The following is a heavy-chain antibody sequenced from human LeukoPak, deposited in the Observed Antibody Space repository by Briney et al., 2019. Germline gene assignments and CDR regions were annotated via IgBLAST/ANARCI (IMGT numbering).Heavy chain of an antibody. CDR3: ARDPPDYYDNSGYYWWNYYYYGMDV. J-gene: IGHJ6*02. CDR1: GYTFTGYY. V-gene: IGHV1-2*02. CDR2: INPNSGGT. D-gene: IGHD3-22*01. Sequence: ASVKVSCKAPGYTFTGYYMHWVRQAPGQGLEWMGWINPNSGGTNYAQKFQGRVTMTRDTSISTAYMELSRLRSDDTAVYYCARDPPDYYDNSGYYWWNYYYYGMDVWGQGTTVTVSS.